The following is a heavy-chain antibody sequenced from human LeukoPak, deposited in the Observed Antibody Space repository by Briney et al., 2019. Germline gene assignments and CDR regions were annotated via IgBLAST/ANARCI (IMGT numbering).Heavy chain of an antibody. CDR2: INPNSGGT. CDR1: GYIFSDYY. D-gene: IGHD5-18*01. Sequence: GASVKVSCKASGYIFSDYYMHWVRQAPGQGLEWMGWINPNSGGTKYVQKFQGRVTMTRDTSISTAYVKLSGLRSDDTAVYYCARPGVTPDTNWFDSWGQGTLVTVSS. V-gene: IGHV1-2*02. CDR3: ARPGVTPDTNWFDS. J-gene: IGHJ5*01.